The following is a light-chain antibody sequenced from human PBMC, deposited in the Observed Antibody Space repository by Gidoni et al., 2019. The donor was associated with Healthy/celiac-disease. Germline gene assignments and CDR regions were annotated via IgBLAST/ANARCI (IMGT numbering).Light chain of an antibody. Sequence: QSALTQSDSVSGSPGQSITISCTGTSSDVGGYNYVSWYQQHPGKAPKLMIYDVSNRPSGVSNRFSGSKSGNTASLTISGLQAEDEADYYCSSYTSSSTLVFGTGTKVTVL. V-gene: IGLV2-14*01. CDR2: DVS. CDR1: SSDVGGYNY. CDR3: SSYTSSSTLV. J-gene: IGLJ1*01.